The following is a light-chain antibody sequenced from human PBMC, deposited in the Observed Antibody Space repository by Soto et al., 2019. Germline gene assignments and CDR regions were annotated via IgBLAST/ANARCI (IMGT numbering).Light chain of an antibody. Sequence: QSVLTQPPSASGTPGQRVTISCSGSSSNIGSNTVNWYQQLPGTAPKLLIYSNNQRPSGVPDRFSGSKSGTSASLAISGLQSEDEADYYCAAWDDSLNGVFGGGTKVTAL. CDR3: AAWDDSLNGV. CDR2: SNN. CDR1: SSNIGSNT. V-gene: IGLV1-44*01. J-gene: IGLJ3*02.